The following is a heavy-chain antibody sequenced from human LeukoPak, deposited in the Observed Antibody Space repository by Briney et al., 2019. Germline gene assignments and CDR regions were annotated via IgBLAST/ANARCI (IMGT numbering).Heavy chain of an antibody. Sequence: GGSLRLSCAASGFTFSGYIMNWVRQAPGKGLEWLSYITSSGTMYYADSVKGRFTISRGNAKNSLYLQMNSLRAEDTAVYFCARGGGRAVAAPDYWGQGTLVIVSS. CDR3: ARGGGRAVAAPDY. J-gene: IGHJ4*02. V-gene: IGHV3-48*04. D-gene: IGHD6-19*01. CDR1: GFTFSGYI. CDR2: ITSSGTM.